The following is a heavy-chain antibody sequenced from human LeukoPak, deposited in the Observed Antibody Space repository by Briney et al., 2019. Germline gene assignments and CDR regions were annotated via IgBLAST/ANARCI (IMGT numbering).Heavy chain of an antibody. D-gene: IGHD2-15*01. CDR3: VRGFCRGDSCYSAEYFQH. CDR2: INHSGST. J-gene: IGHJ1*01. CDR1: GGSFSGYY. Sequence: PSETLSLTCAVYGGSFSGYYWSWIRQPPGKGLEWIGEINHSGSTNYNPSLKSRVTISVDTSKNQLSLKLSSVTAADTSVYYCVRGFCRGDSCYSAEYFQHWGQGTLVTVSS. V-gene: IGHV4-34*01.